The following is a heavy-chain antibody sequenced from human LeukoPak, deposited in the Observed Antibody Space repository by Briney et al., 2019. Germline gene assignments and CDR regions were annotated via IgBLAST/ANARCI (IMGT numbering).Heavy chain of an antibody. D-gene: IGHD6-19*01. CDR1: GGTFSSYA. J-gene: IGHJ5*02. CDR2: IIPIFGTA. Sequence: SVKVSCKASGGTFSSYAISWVRQAPGQGLEWTGRIIPIFGTANYAQKFQGRVTITTDESTSTAYMELSSLRSEDTAVYYCATSPAGYSSGGWFDPWGQGTLVTVSS. CDR3: ATSPAGYSSGGWFDP. V-gene: IGHV1-69*05.